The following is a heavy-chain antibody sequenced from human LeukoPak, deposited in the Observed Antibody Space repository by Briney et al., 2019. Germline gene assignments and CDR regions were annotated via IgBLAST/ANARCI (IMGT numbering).Heavy chain of an antibody. J-gene: IGHJ4*02. CDR1: GGTFSSYA. V-gene: IGHV1-69*05. Sequence: GASVKVSCKASGGTFSSYAISWVRQAPGQGLEWMGRIIPIFGTANYAQKFQGRVTITTDESTSTAYMELSSLGSEDTAVYYCARGDIGDLYDYWGQGTLVTVSS. CDR3: ARGDIGDLYDY. CDR2: IIPIFGTA. D-gene: IGHD4-17*01.